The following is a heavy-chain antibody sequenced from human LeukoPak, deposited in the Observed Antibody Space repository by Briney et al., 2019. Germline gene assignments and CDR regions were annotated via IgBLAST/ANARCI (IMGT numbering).Heavy chain of an antibody. Sequence: SETLSLTCTVSGGSISSSCYYWGWMRQPPGKGLVWIGSIYYSGSTNYNPSLKIRVTISVDTSKNQFSLKRSSVTGADTAVYYFARDGGRGSSDAFDNWGQGTMVTVSS. D-gene: IGHD3-10*01. CDR1: GGSISSSCYY. CDR2: IYYSGST. J-gene: IGHJ3*02. CDR3: ARDGGRGSSDAFDN. V-gene: IGHV4-39*07.